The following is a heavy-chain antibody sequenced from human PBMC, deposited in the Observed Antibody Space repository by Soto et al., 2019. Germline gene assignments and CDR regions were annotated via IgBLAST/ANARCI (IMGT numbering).Heavy chain of an antibody. CDR1: GFAFRSYA. D-gene: IGHD3-16*01. CDR2: ISYDGGNI. J-gene: IGHJ6*02. V-gene: IGHV3-30*18. CDR3: AKGILSATIGPYAMDV. Sequence: GGPLRLSCEASGFAFRSYAMHWVRQAPGKGLEWVGVISYDGGNIYYADSVKGRFTISRDNSKNTLYVQVKSLRPEDTAVYYCAKGILSATIGPYAMDVWGQGTTVTVSS.